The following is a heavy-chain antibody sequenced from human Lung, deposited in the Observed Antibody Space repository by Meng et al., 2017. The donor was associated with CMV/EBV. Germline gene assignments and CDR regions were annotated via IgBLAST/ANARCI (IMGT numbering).Heavy chain of an antibody. CDR1: GFIFSDYI. V-gene: IGHV3-23*01. D-gene: IGHD6-6*01. J-gene: IGHJ4*02. Sequence: GEXXKISCAASGFIFSDYIMSWVRQAPGRGLEWVSAISENGGSPYYADSVKGRFTISRDNSKNTVSLQMDSLRVEDTATYYCAKALNSGRPNSWCQGTVVTVSS. CDR2: ISENGGSP. CDR3: AKALNSGRPNS.